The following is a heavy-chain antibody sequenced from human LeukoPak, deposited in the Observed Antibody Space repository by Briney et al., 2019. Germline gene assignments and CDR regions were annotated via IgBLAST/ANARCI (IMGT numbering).Heavy chain of an antibody. D-gene: IGHD1-1*01. CDR1: GYTFTDYY. J-gene: IGHJ4*02. CDR3: ARDLTGTGDY. Sequence: ASVKVSRKASGYTFTDYYMHLVRQAPGQGLEWMGWIIPNSGATNYALKFQGRVTLTRDTSISTAYMELSSLRSDDTAIYYCARDLTGTGDYWGQGTLVTVSS. CDR2: IIPNSGAT. V-gene: IGHV1-2*02.